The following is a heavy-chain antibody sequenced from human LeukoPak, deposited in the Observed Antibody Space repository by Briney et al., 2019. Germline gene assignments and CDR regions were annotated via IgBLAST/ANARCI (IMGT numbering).Heavy chain of an antibody. J-gene: IGHJ6*02. V-gene: IGHV3-30*18. D-gene: IGHD1-26*01. Sequence: PGGPLRLSCAASGFTFSSYGMHWVRQAPGKGLEGVAVISYDGSNKYYADSVKGRVTISRDNSKNTLYLQMNSLRADDTAVYYCAKSLSGSYSLYYYYGMDVWGQGTTVTVSS. CDR3: AKSLSGSYSLYYYYGMDV. CDR2: ISYDGSNK. CDR1: GFTFSSYG.